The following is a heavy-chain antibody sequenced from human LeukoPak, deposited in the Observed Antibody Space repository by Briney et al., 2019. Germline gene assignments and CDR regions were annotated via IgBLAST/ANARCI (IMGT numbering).Heavy chain of an antibody. CDR2: IRYDGSNK. CDR3: GKERSPLTGDDAFDI. V-gene: IGHV3-30*02. Sequence: GGSLRLSCAASGFTFSSYGMHWVRQAPGKGLEWVAFIRYDGSNKYYADSVKGRFTISRDNSKNTLYLQMNSLRAEDTAVYYCGKERSPLTGDDAFDIWGQGTMVTVSS. CDR1: GFTFSSYG. D-gene: IGHD1-14*01. J-gene: IGHJ3*02.